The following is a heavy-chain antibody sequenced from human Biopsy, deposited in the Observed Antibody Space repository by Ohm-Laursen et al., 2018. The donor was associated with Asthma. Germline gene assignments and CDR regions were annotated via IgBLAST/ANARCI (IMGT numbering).Heavy chain of an antibody. CDR1: GGTFNTYV. Sequence: ASVKVSCKSLGGTFNTYVIGWVRQAPGQGLEWMGGINSVFGTTTYPQKSQDRVTITADDSTSTVYMELSSLRSEDTAVYYCARKAGSCISRTCYSLDFWGRGTLVTVSS. V-gene: IGHV1-69*13. J-gene: IGHJ4*02. CDR2: INSVFGTT. CDR3: ARKAGSCISRTCYSLDF. D-gene: IGHD2-2*01.